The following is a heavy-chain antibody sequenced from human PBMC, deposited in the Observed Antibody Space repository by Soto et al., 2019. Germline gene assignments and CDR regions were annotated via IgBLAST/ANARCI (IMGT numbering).Heavy chain of an antibody. D-gene: IGHD3-10*01. CDR3: AKYTSADDY. CDR2: INQDGSQR. Sequence: EVQLVESGGGWVQPGGSLRLSCAGSGFNFRDYWMNWVRQAPGKGLEWVANINQDGSQRYYVDSVRGRFTISRDNAKNSLYLEMNSLSAEDTAVYYCAKYTSADDYWGQGTLVTVSS. V-gene: IGHV3-7*01. CDR1: GFNFRDYW. J-gene: IGHJ4*02.